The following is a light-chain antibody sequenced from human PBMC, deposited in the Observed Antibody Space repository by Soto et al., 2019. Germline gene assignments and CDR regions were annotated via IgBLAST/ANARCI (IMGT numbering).Light chain of an antibody. CDR1: QTVNSDY. V-gene: IGKV3D-20*02. Sequence: IVWTQSPGTLSLSPGETATLSCRASQTVNSDYLAWFQQRPGQAPRLLIFATSRRATDIPDRFSGSGSGTDFTLTISSLEPEDFAVYYCHQRGNGPPWTFGQGTKVDIK. CDR3: HQRGNGPPWT. CDR2: ATS. J-gene: IGKJ1*01.